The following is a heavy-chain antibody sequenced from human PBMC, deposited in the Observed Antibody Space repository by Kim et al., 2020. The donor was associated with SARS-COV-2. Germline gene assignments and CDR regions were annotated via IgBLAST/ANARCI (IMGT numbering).Heavy chain of an antibody. Sequence: GGSLRLSCAASGFTFSNDWMSWVRQAPGKGLEWVGRITSKTDGETTDYAAPVKGRFTISRDDSKNTLYLQMNSLKTEDTAVYYCTTDQPTGLWYWGQGTLVTVSS. D-gene: IGHD2-21*01. CDR2: ITSKTDGETT. V-gene: IGHV3-15*01. CDR3: TTDQPTGLWY. J-gene: IGHJ4*02. CDR1: GFTFSNDW.